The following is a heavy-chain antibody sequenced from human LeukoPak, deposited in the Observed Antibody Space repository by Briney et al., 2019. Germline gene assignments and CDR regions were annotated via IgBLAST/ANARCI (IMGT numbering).Heavy chain of an antibody. J-gene: IGHJ3*02. D-gene: IGHD2-2*01. CDR3: AIVVVPAATDDAFDI. V-gene: IGHV1-18*01. CDR1: GYTFTSYG. Sequence: ASVKVSCKASGYTFTSYGISWVRQAPGQGLEWMGWISAYNGNTNYAQKLQGRVTMTTDTSTSTAYMELRSLRSDDTAVYYCAIVVVPAATDDAFDIWGQGTMVTVSS. CDR2: ISAYNGNT.